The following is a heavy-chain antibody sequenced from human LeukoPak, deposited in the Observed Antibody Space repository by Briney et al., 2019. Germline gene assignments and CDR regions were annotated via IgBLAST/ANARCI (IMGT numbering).Heavy chain of an antibody. CDR3: AKDYVLRYFPY. CDR2: ISGTGGST. J-gene: IGHJ4*02. V-gene: IGHV3-23*01. Sequence: PGGSLRLSCAASGFTFSSYGMHWVRQAPGKGLEWVSTISGTGGSTYYAGSVKGRFTISRDNSKNTLFLQMNSLRAEDTAVYYCAKDYVLRYFPYWGQGTLVTVSS. D-gene: IGHD3-9*01. CDR1: GFTFSSYG.